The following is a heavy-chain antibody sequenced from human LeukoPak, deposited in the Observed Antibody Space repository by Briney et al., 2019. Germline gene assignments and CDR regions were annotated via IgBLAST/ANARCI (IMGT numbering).Heavy chain of an antibody. Sequence: GGSLRLSCAASGFTFSSYWMSWVRQAPGKGLEWVANIKQDGSEKYYVDSVKGRFTISRGNAKNSLYLQMNSLRAEDTAVYYCAREGDILTGYYHDYWGQGTLVTVSS. CDR3: AREGDILTGYYHDY. J-gene: IGHJ4*02. V-gene: IGHV3-7*01. CDR2: IKQDGSEK. CDR1: GFTFSSYW. D-gene: IGHD3-9*01.